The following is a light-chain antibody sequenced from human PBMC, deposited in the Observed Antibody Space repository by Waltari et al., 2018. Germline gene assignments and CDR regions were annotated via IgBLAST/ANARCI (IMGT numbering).Light chain of an antibody. CDR3: QQYYSPPWT. J-gene: IGKJ1*01. V-gene: IGKV4-1*01. CDR1: QSLLHSSYNKNY. Sequence: DIVMTQSPDSLAVSLGERATINCKSSQSLLHSSYNKNYLAWYQQKPGQPPELRFYWASTRESGVPDLFSGSGSGTDFTLTISSLQAEDVAVFYCQQYYSPPWTFGQGTKVEIK. CDR2: WAS.